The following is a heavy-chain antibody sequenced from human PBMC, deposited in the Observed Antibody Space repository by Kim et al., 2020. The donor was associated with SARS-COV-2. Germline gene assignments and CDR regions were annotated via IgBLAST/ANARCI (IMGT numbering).Heavy chain of an antibody. V-gene: IGHV4-34*01. CDR1: GGSFSGYY. D-gene: IGHD3-10*01. J-gene: IGHJ5*02. CDR2: INHSGST. Sequence: SETLSLTCAVYGGSFSGYYWSWIRQPPGKGLEWIGEINHSGSTNYNPSLKSRVTISVDTSKNQFSLKLSSVTAADTAVYYCARGPIYGERPGGNWFDPWGQGTLVTVSS. CDR3: ARGPIYGERPGGNWFDP.